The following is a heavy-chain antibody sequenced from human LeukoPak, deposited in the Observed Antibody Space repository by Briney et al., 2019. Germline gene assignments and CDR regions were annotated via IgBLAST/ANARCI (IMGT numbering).Heavy chain of an antibody. CDR1: GFTFSSYA. Sequence: PGGSLRLSCAASGFTFSSYAMSWVRQAPGKGLEWVSAISGSGGSTYYADSVKGRFTISRDNSKNTLYLQMNSLRAEDTAVYYCARSEYSSSWYMSDYWGQGTLVTVSS. CDR3: ARSEYSSSWYMSDY. V-gene: IGHV3-23*01. J-gene: IGHJ4*02. CDR2: ISGSGGST. D-gene: IGHD6-13*01.